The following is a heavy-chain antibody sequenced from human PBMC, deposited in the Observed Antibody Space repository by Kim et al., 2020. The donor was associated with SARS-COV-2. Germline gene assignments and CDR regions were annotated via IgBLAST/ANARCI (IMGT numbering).Heavy chain of an antibody. J-gene: IGHJ4*02. Sequence: SETLSLTCTVSDSSISSPYYWGWIRQPPGKGLEYVALAYHEGSTYYNPSLQSRVTISIDTSKNQVSLRLTSVTAADTAIYFCAGRPPHSSGNFDCWGQGT. D-gene: IGHD6-19*01. V-gene: IGHV4-38-2*02. CDR3: AGRPPHSSGNFDC. CDR1: DSSISSPYY. CDR2: AYHEGST.